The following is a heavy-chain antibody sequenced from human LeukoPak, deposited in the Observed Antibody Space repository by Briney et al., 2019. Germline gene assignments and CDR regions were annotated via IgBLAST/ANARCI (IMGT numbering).Heavy chain of an antibody. J-gene: IGHJ4*02. Sequence: SETLSLTCTVPGGSIDSYYWCWIRQPPGKGLEWIGYIYYTGSTEYHPSLKSRVTISLDTSKNQFSLKLTSVTAADTAVYYCARVYQSAEYYFDYWGQGNLVSVSS. CDR1: GGSIDSYY. CDR2: IYYTGST. D-gene: IGHD2-2*01. V-gene: IGHV4-59*01. CDR3: ARVYQSAEYYFDY.